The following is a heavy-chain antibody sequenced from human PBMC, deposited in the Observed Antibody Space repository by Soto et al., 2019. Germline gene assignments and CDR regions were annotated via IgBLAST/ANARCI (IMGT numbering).Heavy chain of an antibody. J-gene: IGHJ6*02. CDR3: ARDTPRYSYGFPGDYYYGMDV. D-gene: IGHD5-18*01. CDR1: GGTFSSYA. Sequence: GASVKVSCKASGGTFSSYAISWVRQAPGQGLEWMGGIIPIFGTANYAQKFQGRVTITADESTSTAYMELSSLRSEDTAVYYCARDTPRYSYGFPGDYYYGMDVWGQGTTVTVSS. CDR2: IIPIFGTA. V-gene: IGHV1-69*13.